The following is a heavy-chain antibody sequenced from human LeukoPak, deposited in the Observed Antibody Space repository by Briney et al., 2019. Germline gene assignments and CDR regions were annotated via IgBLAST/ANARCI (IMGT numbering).Heavy chain of an antibody. CDR2: INHSGST. CDR3: ARGRLTRGRPFDY. Sequence: KPSETLSLTCAVYGGSFSGYYWSWIRQPPGKGLEWIGEINHSGSTNYNPSLKSRVTISVDTSKNQFSLKLSSVTAADTAVYYCARGRLTRGRPFDYWGQGTLVTVSS. J-gene: IGHJ4*02. V-gene: IGHV4-34*01. D-gene: IGHD4-23*01. CDR1: GGSFSGYY.